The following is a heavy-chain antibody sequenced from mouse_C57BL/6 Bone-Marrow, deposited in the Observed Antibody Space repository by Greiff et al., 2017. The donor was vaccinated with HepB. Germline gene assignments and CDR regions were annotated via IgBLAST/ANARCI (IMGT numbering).Heavy chain of an antibody. CDR1: GFTFSSYA. Sequence: EVKLVESGGGLVKPGGSLKLSCAASGFTFSSYAMSWVRQTPEKRLEWVATISDGGSYTYYPDNVKGRFTISRDNAKNNLYLQMSHLKSEDTAMYYCARGRITNFDYWGQGTTLTVSS. J-gene: IGHJ2*01. CDR2: ISDGGSYT. V-gene: IGHV5-4*03. CDR3: ARGRITNFDY. D-gene: IGHD2-4*01.